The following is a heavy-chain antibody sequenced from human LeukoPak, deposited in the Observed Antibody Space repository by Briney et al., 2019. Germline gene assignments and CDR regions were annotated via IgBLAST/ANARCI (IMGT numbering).Heavy chain of an antibody. CDR1: GDSVSSNSAA. J-gene: IGHJ5*02. CDR3: ARGLCGGDCQYNWFDP. CDR2: TYYRSKWYN. V-gene: IGHV6-1*01. D-gene: IGHD2-21*02. Sequence: SQTLSLTCAISGDSVSSNSAAWNWIRQSPSRGLEWLGRTYYRSKWYNDYAVSLKSRITINPDTSKNQFSLQLNSVTPEDTAVYYCARGLCGGDCQYNWFDPWGQGTLVTVSS.